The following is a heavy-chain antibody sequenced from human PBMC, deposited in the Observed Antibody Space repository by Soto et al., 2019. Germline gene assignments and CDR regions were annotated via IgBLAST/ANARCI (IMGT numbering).Heavy chain of an antibody. J-gene: IGHJ4*02. CDR2: ISGSGGNT. CDR3: AKAQNPPTYDY. CDR1: GFTFSNYA. Sequence: GGSLRLSCAASGFTFSNYAMNWVRQAPGKGLEWVSAISGSGGNTYYTDSVKGRFTISRDNSKNTLFLQMNSLRAEDTAVYYCAKAQNPPTYDYWGQGTLVTVSS. V-gene: IGHV3-23*01.